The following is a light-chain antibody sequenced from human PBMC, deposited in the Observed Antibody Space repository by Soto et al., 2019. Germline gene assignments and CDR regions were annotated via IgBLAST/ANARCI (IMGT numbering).Light chain of an antibody. V-gene: IGLV2-18*02. J-gene: IGLJ2*01. CDR2: EVN. CDR3: SSYTSSTTLGV. Sequence: QSALTQPPSVSGSPGQSVTISCTGTSSDVGNYNRVCWYHQPPDTAPKLIIYEVNIRPSEVPDRFSGSKSGNTASLSISGLQADDEANYYGSSYTSSTTLGVVGGGTKFTVL. CDR1: SSDVGNYNR.